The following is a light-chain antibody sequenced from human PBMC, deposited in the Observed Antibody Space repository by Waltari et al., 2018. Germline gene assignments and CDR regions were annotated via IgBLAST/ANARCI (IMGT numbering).Light chain of an antibody. Sequence: DVVVTQTQLSLSVTPGQLASISCKSSQSPLHSDGKTYLYWYLQKPGQPPQLLFYEFSNRFSGVPDRFISSGSGTDFTLKISRVEAEDVGVYYCLQSVPIPYSFGQGTKLEIK. CDR1: QSPLHSDGKTY. CDR3: LQSVPIPYS. V-gene: IGKV2D-29*01. CDR2: EFS. J-gene: IGKJ2*03.